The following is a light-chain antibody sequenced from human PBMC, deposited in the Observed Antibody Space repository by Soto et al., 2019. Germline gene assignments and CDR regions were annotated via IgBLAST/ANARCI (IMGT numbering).Light chain of an antibody. Sequence: QSALTQPASVSGSPGQSITISCTGTSSDVGGYNYVSWYQQHPGKAPKLMIYEVSYRPSGVSNRFSGSKSGNTASLTISGXXAXXXXXXXXSSYTSSSTLVFGGGTKLXVL. CDR2: EVS. CDR3: SSYTSSSTLV. J-gene: IGLJ2*01. V-gene: IGLV2-14*01. CDR1: SSDVGGYNY.